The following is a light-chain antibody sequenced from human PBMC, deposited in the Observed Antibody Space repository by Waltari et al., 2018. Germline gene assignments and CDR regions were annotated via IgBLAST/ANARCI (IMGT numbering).Light chain of an antibody. CDR1: QSVSSNN. Sequence: EIVLTQSPGTLSLSPGERATLSCRASQSVSSNNLAWYQHKPGQAPRPLMYGASSRATGIPGRFSGSGSGTDFTLTISRLEPEDFVVYYCELNGSLTRTFGQGTNLEIK. CDR3: ELNGSLTRT. J-gene: IGKJ2*01. CDR2: GAS. V-gene: IGKV3-20*01.